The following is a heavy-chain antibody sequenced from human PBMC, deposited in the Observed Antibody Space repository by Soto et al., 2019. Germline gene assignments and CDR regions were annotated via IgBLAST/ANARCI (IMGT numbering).Heavy chain of an antibody. CDR2: ISSSSSYI. V-gene: IGHV3-21*01. J-gene: IGHJ5*02. D-gene: IGHD6-19*01. Sequence: GGSLRLSCAASGFTFSSYSMNWVRQAPGKGLEWVSSISSSSSYIYYADSVKGRFTISRDNAKNSLYLQMNSLRAEDTAVYYCAREVNEVAVAGKEDWFDPWGQGTLVTVSS. CDR1: GFTFSSYS. CDR3: AREVNEVAVAGKEDWFDP.